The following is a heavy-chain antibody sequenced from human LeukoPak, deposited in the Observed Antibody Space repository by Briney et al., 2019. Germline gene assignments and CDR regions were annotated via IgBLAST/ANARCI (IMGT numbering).Heavy chain of an antibody. D-gene: IGHD6-19*01. Sequence: GGSLRLSCAASGFTFSSYSMNWLRQAPGKGLEWVSSISSSSSYIYYADSVKGRFTISRDNAKNSPYLQMNSLRAEDTAVYYCAGPLPNIAVAGNAYWGQGTLVTVSS. J-gene: IGHJ4*02. CDR2: ISSSSSYI. V-gene: IGHV3-21*01. CDR3: AGPLPNIAVAGNAY. CDR1: GFTFSSYS.